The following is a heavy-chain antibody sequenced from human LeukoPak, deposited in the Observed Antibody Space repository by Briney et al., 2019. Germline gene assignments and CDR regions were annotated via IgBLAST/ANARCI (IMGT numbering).Heavy chain of an antibody. J-gene: IGHJ4*02. V-gene: IGHV1-2*02. CDR3: ARDPYYYDSSGYYYY. Sequence: ASVKVSCKASGYTSTGYYMHWVRQAPGQGLEWMGWINPNSGGTNYAQKFQGRVTMTRDTSISTAYMELSRLRSDDTAVYYCARDPYYYDSSGYYYYWGQGTLVTVSS. CDR2: INPNSGGT. CDR1: GYTSTGYY. D-gene: IGHD3-22*01.